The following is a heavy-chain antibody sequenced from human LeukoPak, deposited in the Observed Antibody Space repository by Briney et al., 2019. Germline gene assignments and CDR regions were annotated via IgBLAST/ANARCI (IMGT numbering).Heavy chain of an antibody. V-gene: IGHV4-30-2*01. Sequence: SETLSLTCAVSGGSISSGGYSWSWIRQPPGKGLEWIGYIYHSGSTYYNPSLKSRVTISVDRSKNQFSLKLSSVTAADTAVYYCARDGFAVGGAFDIWGQGTMVTVSS. CDR3: ARDGFAVGGAFDI. D-gene: IGHD3-3*01. CDR2: IYHSGST. J-gene: IGHJ3*02. CDR1: GGSISSGGYS.